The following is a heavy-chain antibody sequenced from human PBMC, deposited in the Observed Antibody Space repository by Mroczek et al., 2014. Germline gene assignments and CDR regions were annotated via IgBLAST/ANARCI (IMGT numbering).Heavy chain of an antibody. Sequence: VQLLESGAEVKKPGASVKVSCKASGYTFTSYYMHWVRQAPGQGLEWMGIINPSGGSTSYAQKFQGRVTMTRDTSTSTVYMELSSLRSEDTAVYYCARETRLRFLEWLPANGTGFDPWGQGTLVTVSS. V-gene: IGHV1-46*03. D-gene: IGHD3-3*01. CDR1: GYTFTSYY. CDR3: ARETRLRFLEWLPANGTGFDP. J-gene: IGHJ5*02. CDR2: INPSGGST.